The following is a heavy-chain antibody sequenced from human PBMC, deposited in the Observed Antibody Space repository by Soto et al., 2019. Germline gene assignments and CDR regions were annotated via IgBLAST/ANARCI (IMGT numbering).Heavy chain of an antibody. Sequence: ASVKVSCKSPGDTFTSYYLNWVRQAPGQGLEWMGVINPHGGSTKYAQKFQGRITMTRDTSRSTVYMELSSLRSDDTAIYYCARSSGGNFGIIIEGSNWFDPWGQGTLVTVSS. CDR2: INPHGGST. D-gene: IGHD3-3*01. CDR1: GDTFTSYY. J-gene: IGHJ5*02. V-gene: IGHV1-46*01. CDR3: ARSSGGNFGIIIEGSNWFDP.